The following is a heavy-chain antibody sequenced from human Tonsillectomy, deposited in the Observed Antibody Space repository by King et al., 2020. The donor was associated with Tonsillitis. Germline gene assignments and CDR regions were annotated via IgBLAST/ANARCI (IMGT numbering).Heavy chain of an antibody. D-gene: IGHD3-22*01. CDR3: VRAPQSAYDSNGYYFEGLGMKDY. CDR2: INTNTGNP. V-gene: IGHV7-4-1*02. J-gene: IGHJ4*02. Sequence: QLVQSGSELKRPGTSVKVSCKASGYTFINHALHWVRQAPGQGLEWMGWINTNTGNPTFAQGFTGRFVFSLDTSVDTAYLQISRLKTDDSGMYFCVRAPQSAYDSNGYYFEGLGMKDYWGQGTLVTVSS. CDR1: GYTFINHA.